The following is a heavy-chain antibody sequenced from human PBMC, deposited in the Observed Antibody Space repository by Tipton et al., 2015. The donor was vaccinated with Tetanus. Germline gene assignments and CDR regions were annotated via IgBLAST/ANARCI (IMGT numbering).Heavy chain of an antibody. V-gene: IGHV4-59*08. Sequence: TLSLTCTVSGGSINSYYWSWVRQPPGKGLEWIAYIHYSGRTNYNPSLKSRVTISLATSENQFSLTLSSVTAAGTAVYYCARHSAMPAAIVYYAMDVWGQGTTVTVSS. J-gene: IGHJ6*02. CDR3: ARHSAMPAAIVYYAMDV. CDR2: IHYSGRT. CDR1: GGSINSYY. D-gene: IGHD2-2*02.